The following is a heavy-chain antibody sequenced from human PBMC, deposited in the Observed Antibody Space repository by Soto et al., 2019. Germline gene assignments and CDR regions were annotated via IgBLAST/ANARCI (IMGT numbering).Heavy chain of an antibody. Sequence: QVQLQESGPGLVKPSETLSLTCAVSGDSVSSGSFYWSWIRQPPGKGLEWIGYFYYSDTTNYNPTLKSRVTISVDTSKNQFSLRVSSVTAADTALYYCARDFGSGYFDYWGQGTLVTVSS. CDR3: ARDFGSGYFDY. CDR2: FYYSDTT. CDR1: GDSVSSGSFY. D-gene: IGHD3-10*01. J-gene: IGHJ4*02. V-gene: IGHV4-61*01.